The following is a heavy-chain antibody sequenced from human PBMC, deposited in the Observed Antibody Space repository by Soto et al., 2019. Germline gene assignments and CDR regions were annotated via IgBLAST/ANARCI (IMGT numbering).Heavy chain of an antibody. CDR1: GFTFSSYA. V-gene: IGHV3-23*01. CDR2: ISGSGGST. Sequence: HGGSLRLSCAASGFTFSSYAMSWVRQAPGKGLEWVSAISGSGGSTYYADSVKGRFTISRDNSKNTLYLQMNSLRAEDTAVYYCAKDPEDCSSTSCYAPDIAVDVNDYWGQGTLVTVSS. CDR3: AKDPEDCSSTSCYAPDIAVDVNDY. D-gene: IGHD2-2*01. J-gene: IGHJ4*02.